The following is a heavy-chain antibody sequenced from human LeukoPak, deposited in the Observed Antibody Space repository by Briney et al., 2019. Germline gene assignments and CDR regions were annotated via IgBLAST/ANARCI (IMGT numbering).Heavy chain of an antibody. V-gene: IGHV4-38-2*02. CDR1: GYSISSGYY. D-gene: IGHD2-2*01. CDR3: ARYVVVVPAAIPGGWFDP. J-gene: IGHJ5*02. Sequence: SETLSLTCTVSGYSISSGYYWGWIRQPPGKGLEGIGSIYHSGSTYYNPSLKGRVTISVDTSKNQFSLKLSSVTAADTAVYYCARYVVVVPAAIPGGWFDPWGQGTLVTVSS. CDR2: IYHSGST.